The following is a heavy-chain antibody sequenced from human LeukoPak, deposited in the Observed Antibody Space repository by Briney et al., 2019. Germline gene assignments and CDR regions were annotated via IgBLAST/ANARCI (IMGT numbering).Heavy chain of an antibody. CDR2: MNPDSGNT. CDR1: GYTFTSYD. D-gene: IGHD6-19*01. J-gene: IGHJ5*02. CDR3: ARALPRKAVAGTNWFDP. V-gene: IGHV1-8*01. Sequence: GASVKVSCKASGYTFTSYDINWVRQATGQGLEWMGWMNPDSGNTGYAQKFQGRVTMTSNTSMTTAYMELSSLRSEDTAVYYCARALPRKAVAGTNWFDPWGQGTLVTVSS.